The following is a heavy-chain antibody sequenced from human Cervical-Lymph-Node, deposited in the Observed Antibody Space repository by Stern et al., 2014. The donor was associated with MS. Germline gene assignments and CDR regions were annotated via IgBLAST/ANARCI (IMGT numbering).Heavy chain of an antibody. CDR3: AREGGNTAEYFQH. D-gene: IGHD4-23*01. CDR2: IWYDGSNR. Sequence: QVQLVESGGGVVQPGRSLRLSCAASGFTFRSSGMHWVRQAPGKGLEWLASIWYDGSNRYYADSVKGRFTISRDNSKNTLYLQMNSLRAEDTAVYYCAREGGNTAEYFQHWGQGTLVTVSS. V-gene: IGHV3-33*01. J-gene: IGHJ1*01. CDR1: GFTFRSSG.